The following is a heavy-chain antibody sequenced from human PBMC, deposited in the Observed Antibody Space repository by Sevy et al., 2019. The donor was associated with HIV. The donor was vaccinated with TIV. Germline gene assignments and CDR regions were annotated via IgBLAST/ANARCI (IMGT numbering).Heavy chain of an antibody. CDR1: GFTFSSYA. CDR2: ISYDGSNK. CDR3: ARDTAARLRSSYYYSMDV. J-gene: IGHJ6*02. D-gene: IGHD6-6*01. V-gene: IGHV3-30-3*01. Sequence: GGSLRLSCAASGFTFSSYAMHWVRQAPGKGLEWVAVISYDGSNKYYADSVKGRFTISRDNSKNTLYLQMNSLRAEDTAVYYCARDTAARLRSSYYYSMDVWGQGTTVTVSS.